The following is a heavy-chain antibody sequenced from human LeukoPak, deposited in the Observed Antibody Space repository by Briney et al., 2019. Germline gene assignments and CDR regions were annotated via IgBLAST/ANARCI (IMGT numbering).Heavy chain of an antibody. D-gene: IGHD3-10*01. CDR3: ASPYGSGSKYPYYFDF. Sequence: GESLKISCKGSGYSFTSHWIGWVRQTPGKGLEWMGIIYPGDSATRYSPSFQGQVTISADKSISTAYLQWSSLKASDTAMYYCASPYGSGSKYPYYFDFWGQGTQVTVSS. CDR2: IYPGDSAT. CDR1: GYSFTSHW. J-gene: IGHJ4*02. V-gene: IGHV5-51*01.